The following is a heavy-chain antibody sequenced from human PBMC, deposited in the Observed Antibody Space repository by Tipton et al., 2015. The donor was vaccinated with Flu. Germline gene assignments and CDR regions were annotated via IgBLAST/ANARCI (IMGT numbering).Heavy chain of an antibody. V-gene: IGHV4-61*02. CDR1: GGSFSSGAYY. CDR3: ARSGSKGSSPDY. Sequence: LRLSCTVSGGSFSSGAYYWSWIRQPAGKGLEWIGRIYTSGTTSYNPSLKSRVTMSVDTSKNQFSLNLTSVTAADTAVYYCARSGSKGSSPDYWGQGTLVTVSS. J-gene: IGHJ4*02. D-gene: IGHD6-13*01. CDR2: IYTSGTT.